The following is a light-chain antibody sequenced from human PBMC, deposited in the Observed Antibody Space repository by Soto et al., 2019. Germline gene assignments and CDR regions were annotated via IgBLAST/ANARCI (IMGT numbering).Light chain of an antibody. V-gene: IGKV3-11*01. Sequence: EIVLTQSPATLSLSPGERATLPCRASQSVSTSLAWYQQRPGQAPRLLIYDVSNRAAGVPARFSGSGSGTAFTLTISNLEPEDFAIYYCQERSNWPRLTFGGGTTVEIK. CDR3: QERSNWPRLT. CDR1: QSVSTS. J-gene: IGKJ4*01. CDR2: DVS.